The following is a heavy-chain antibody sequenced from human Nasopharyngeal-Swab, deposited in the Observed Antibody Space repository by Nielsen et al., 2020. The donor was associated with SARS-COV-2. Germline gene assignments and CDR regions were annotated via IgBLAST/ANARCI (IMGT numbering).Heavy chain of an antibody. Sequence: GGFLRLSCAASGFTFSSYGMHWVRQAPGKGLEWVAVISCDGSNKYYADSVKGRFTISRDNSKNTLYLQMNSLRAEDTAVYYCAKGGGTTGTVGLDIWGQGTMVTVSS. D-gene: IGHD1-1*01. V-gene: IGHV3-30*18. CDR3: AKGGGTTGTVGLDI. CDR1: GFTFSSYG. CDR2: ISCDGSNK. J-gene: IGHJ3*02.